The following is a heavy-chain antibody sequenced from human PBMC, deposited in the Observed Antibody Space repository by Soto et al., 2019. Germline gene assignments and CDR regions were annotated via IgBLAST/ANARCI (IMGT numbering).Heavy chain of an antibody. CDR1: GFTFSSYG. J-gene: IGHJ3*02. Sequence: GGSLRLSCAASGFTFSSYGMHWVRQAPGKGLEWVAVISYDGSNKCYADSVKGRFTISRDNSKNTLYLQMNSLRAEDTAVYYCAKADSGSSTGDAFDIWGQGTMVTVSS. D-gene: IGHD1-26*01. CDR3: AKADSGSSTGDAFDI. CDR2: ISYDGSNK. V-gene: IGHV3-30*18.